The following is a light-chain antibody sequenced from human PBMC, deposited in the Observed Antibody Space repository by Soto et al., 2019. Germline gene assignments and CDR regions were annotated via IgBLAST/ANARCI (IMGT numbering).Light chain of an antibody. Sequence: QSVLTQPASVSGSPGQSITISCTGTSSDVGNYNFVSWYQQHPGKAPKLMIYEVSKWPSGVSNRFSGSKSGNTASLTISGLQAEDEADYYCCSYAGGSTFGVFGTGTKVTVL. CDR3: CSYAGGSTFGV. CDR1: SSDVGNYNF. CDR2: EVS. J-gene: IGLJ1*01. V-gene: IGLV2-23*02.